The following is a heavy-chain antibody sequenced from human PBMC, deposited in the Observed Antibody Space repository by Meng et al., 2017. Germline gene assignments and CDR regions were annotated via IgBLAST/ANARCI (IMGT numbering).Heavy chain of an antibody. CDR2: ISSSGSTI. CDR1: GFTFSDYY. CDR3: ASESDYGQDFDY. J-gene: IGHJ4*02. V-gene: IGHV3-11*04. D-gene: IGHD4-17*01. Sequence: VQLVESGGGVVQPGRSLRLSCAASGFTFSDYYMSWIRQAPGKGLEWVSYISSSGSTIYYADSVKGRFTISRDNAKNSLYLQMNSLRAEDTAVYYCASESDYGQDFDYWGQGTLVTVSS.